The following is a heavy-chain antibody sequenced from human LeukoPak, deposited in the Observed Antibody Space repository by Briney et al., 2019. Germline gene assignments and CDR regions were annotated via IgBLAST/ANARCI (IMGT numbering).Heavy chain of an antibody. CDR3: ASTSAMVYFDY. D-gene: IGHD5-18*01. V-gene: IGHV4-34*01. CDR1: GGSFSGYH. J-gene: IGHJ4*02. CDR2: INHRGST. Sequence: PSETLSLTCAVYGGSFSGYHWSWIRQPPGKGREWIGEINHRGSTNYNPSLKSRVTISVDTSKNQFSLKLSSVAAADTAVYYCASTSAMVYFDYWGQGTLVTVSS.